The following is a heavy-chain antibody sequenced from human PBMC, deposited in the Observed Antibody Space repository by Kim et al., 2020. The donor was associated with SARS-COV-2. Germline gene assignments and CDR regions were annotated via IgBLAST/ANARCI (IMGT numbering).Heavy chain of an antibody. J-gene: IGHJ6*02. CDR3: ARLTVAAAPNGMDV. V-gene: IGHV4-34*01. D-gene: IGHD6-13*01. Sequence: TPPLKSRVTISVDTAKTQFSLKLSSVTAADTAVYYCARLTVAAAPNGMDVWGQGTTVTVSS.